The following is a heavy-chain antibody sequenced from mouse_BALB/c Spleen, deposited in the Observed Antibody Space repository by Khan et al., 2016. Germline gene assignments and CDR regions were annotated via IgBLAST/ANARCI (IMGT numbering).Heavy chain of an antibody. Sequence: QLEESGPGLVNPSQSLSLTCPVTGYSITSDYAWNWIRQFPENKLEWMGYITYSGTTTYNPSLKSRNSSTRDTSKNQFFLQLNSVTTEDTATYYCARWLDAMDYWGQGTSVTVSS. CDR1: GYSITSDYA. D-gene: IGHD2-2*01. CDR3: ARWLDAMDY. J-gene: IGHJ4*01. V-gene: IGHV3-2*02. CDR2: ITYSGTT.